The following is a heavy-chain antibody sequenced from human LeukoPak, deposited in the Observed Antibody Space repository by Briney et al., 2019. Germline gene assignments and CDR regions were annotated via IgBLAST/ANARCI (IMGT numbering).Heavy chain of an antibody. D-gene: IGHD5-18*01. J-gene: IGHJ6*03. CDR2: INTDTGNP. Sequence: ASVKVSCKASGYTFTSYAMNWVRQAPGQGLQWMGWINTDTGNPTYAQGFTGRFVFSLDTSVSTAYLQISSLKAEDTAVYYCAITAMADYYYYYMNVWGKGTTVTVSS. V-gene: IGHV7-4-1*02. CDR1: GYTFTSYA. CDR3: AITAMADYYYYYMNV.